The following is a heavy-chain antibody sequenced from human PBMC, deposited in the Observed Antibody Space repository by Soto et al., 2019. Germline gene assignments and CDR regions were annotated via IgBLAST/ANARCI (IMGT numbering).Heavy chain of an antibody. CDR2: INAGNGNT. V-gene: IGHV1-3*01. CDR1: GYTFTSYA. Sequence: ASVKVSCKASGYTFTSYAMHWVRQAPGQRLEWMGWINAGNGNTKYSQKFQGWVTMTRDTSISTAYMELSRLRSDDTAVYYCARDKSSSWYGAFDIWGQGTMVTVSS. D-gene: IGHD6-13*01. J-gene: IGHJ3*02. CDR3: ARDKSSSWYGAFDI.